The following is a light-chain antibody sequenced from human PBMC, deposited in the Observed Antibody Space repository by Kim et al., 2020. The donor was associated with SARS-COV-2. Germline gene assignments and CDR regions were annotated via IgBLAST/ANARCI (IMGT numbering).Light chain of an antibody. J-gene: IGKJ1*01. CDR2: KAS. Sequence: SVGVRVTITCRASQYITRRLAWYQQKPGKAPKVLISKASTLESGVPSTFSGSGSGTDFTLTISSLQPDDFATYYCQQYDTYPWTFGQGTKVEIK. CDR1: QYITRR. V-gene: IGKV1-5*03. CDR3: QQYDTYPWT.